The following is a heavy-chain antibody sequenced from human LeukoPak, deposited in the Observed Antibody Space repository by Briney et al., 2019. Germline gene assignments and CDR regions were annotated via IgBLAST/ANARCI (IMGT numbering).Heavy chain of an antibody. CDR3: ARGDDHDYGDLYFDY. CDR1: GGSSRTYY. V-gene: IGHV4-59*01. D-gene: IGHD4-17*01. J-gene: IGHJ4*02. Sequence: PSETLSLTCTVSGGSSRTYYWSWIRQPPGKGLEWIGYMSYSGSTNYNPSLKSRVTISVDTSKNQFSLKLSSVTAADTAVYYCARGDDHDYGDLYFDYWGQGTLVTVSS. CDR2: MSYSGST.